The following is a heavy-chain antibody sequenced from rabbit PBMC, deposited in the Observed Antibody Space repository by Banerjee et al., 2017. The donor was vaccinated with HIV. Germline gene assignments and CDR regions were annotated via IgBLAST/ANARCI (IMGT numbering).Heavy chain of an antibody. D-gene: IGHD6-1*01. CDR1: GFSSISGSY. CDR3: ARGGGHAGDGYGL. V-gene: IGHV1S40*01. CDR2: IVSGSGHT. Sequence: QALVESGGDLVNHGAASPPPCTAAGFSSISGSYLIWFGQAPGRGLEWFGCIVSGSGHTYYASWANGRFTISRDNAQNALYLQLNSLTAADTATYLCARGGGHAGDGYGLWGQGTLVTVS. J-gene: IGHJ3*01.